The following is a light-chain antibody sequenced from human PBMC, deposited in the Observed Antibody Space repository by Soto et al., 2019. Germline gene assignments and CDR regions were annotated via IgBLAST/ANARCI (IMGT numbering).Light chain of an antibody. Sequence: EIRMTQSASSLSACVGDRVTIXCRASQSISRGFGWSQHRTGKARKRLTYEASSLERGGPPSFSGSGSATDFTPSISSLQPEDSATYYCQQYNSYFQTFGRGTKVDI. CDR2: EAS. CDR1: QSISRG. CDR3: QQYNSYFQT. J-gene: IGKJ1*01. V-gene: IGKV1-5*01.